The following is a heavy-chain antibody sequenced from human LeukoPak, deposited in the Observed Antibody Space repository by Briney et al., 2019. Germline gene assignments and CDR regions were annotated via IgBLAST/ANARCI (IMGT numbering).Heavy chain of an antibody. V-gene: IGHV4-4*07. D-gene: IGHD6-19*01. CDR1: GGSISSYY. Sequence: PSETLSLTCTVSGGSISSYYWSWIRQPAGKGLEWIGRIYTSGSTNYNPSLKSRVTMSVDTSKNQFSLKLTSVAAADAAMYYCAREPAHSTGKYYFDYWGQGTLVTVSS. CDR3: AREPAHSTGKYYFDY. CDR2: IYTSGST. J-gene: IGHJ4*02.